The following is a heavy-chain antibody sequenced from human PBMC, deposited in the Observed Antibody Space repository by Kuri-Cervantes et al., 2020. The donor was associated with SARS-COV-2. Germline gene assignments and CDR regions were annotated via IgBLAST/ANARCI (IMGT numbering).Heavy chain of an antibody. CDR1: GGSISNSDYY. V-gene: IGHV4-39*01. CDR3: ARHPYYDFWSGYYTISWFDP. D-gene: IGHD3-3*01. J-gene: IGHJ5*02. CDR2: IYYSGST. Sequence: ESLKISCTVSGGSISNSDYYWGWIRQPPGKGLEWIGSIYYSGSTYYNPSLKSRVTIYVDTSKNQFSLKLSSVTAADTAVYYCARHPYYDFWSGYYTISWFDPWGQGTLVTVSS.